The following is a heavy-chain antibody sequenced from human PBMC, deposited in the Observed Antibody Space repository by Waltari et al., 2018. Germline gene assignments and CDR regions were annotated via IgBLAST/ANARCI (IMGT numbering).Heavy chain of an antibody. J-gene: IGHJ6*02. D-gene: IGHD2-15*01. Sequence: QVQLVQSGAEVKRPGSSVKVSCKASGDTFSNYAISWVRQVPGQGLEWMGGIIPVFGKTNYARKVQGRGTITADAAPSTAHRELGSLRSEDTAVYYCAGPRYCSGSSCLNFYYYALDVWGQGTTVTVSS. CDR1: GDTFSNYA. CDR2: IIPVFGKT. CDR3: AGPRYCSGSSCLNFYYYALDV. V-gene: IGHV1-69*12.